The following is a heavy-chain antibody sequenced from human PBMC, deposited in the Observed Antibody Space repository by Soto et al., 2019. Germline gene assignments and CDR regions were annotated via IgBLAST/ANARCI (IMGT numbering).Heavy chain of an antibody. D-gene: IGHD1-7*01. V-gene: IGHV1-69*12. CDR3: AGPPELTRIYYYYGMDV. CDR2: IIPIFGRA. J-gene: IGHJ6*02. Sequence: QVQLVQSGAEVKKPGSSVKVSCKASGGPFSSYAISWVRQAPGQGLEWRGGIIPIFGRANYAQKFQGRVTITADESTSTAYMELSSLRSEDTAVYYCAGPPELTRIYYYYGMDVWGQGTTVTVSS. CDR1: GGPFSSYA.